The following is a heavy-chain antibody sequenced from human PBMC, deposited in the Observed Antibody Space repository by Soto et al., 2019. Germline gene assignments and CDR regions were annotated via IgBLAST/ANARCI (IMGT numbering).Heavy chain of an antibody. D-gene: IGHD3-10*01. CDR1: GFTFSSYA. V-gene: IGHV3-23*01. CDR2: ISGSGGST. Sequence: GGSLRLSCAASGFTFSSYAMSWVRQAPGKGLEWVSAISGSGGSTYYADSVKGRFTISRDNSKNTLYLQMNSLRAEDTAVYHCAKEPSGSGVLGFPLDVWGKGTTVTVSS. J-gene: IGHJ6*04. CDR3: AKEPSGSGVLGFPLDV.